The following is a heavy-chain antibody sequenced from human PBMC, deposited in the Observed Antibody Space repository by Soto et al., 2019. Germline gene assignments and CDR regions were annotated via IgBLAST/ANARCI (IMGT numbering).Heavy chain of an antibody. CDR3: ARDRYVLIYGDYVIY. Sequence: GGSLRLSCAASGFTFSSYWMSWVRQAPGKGLEWVANIKQDGSEKYYVDSVKGRFTISRDNAKNSLYLQMNSLRAEDTAVYYCARDRYVLIYGDYVIYWGQGTLVTVSS. CDR2: IKQDGSEK. J-gene: IGHJ4*02. CDR1: GFTFSSYW. D-gene: IGHD4-17*01. V-gene: IGHV3-7*01.